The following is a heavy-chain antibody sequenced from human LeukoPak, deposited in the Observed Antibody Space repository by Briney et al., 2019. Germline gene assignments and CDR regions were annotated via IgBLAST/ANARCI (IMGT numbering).Heavy chain of an antibody. V-gene: IGHV3-9*01. J-gene: IGHJ6*03. D-gene: IGHD2-15*01. CDR3: TCGEGGSCYSHRFFYYYYYMDV. CDR2: ISWNSGTI. CDR1: GFIFDDYD. Sequence: GGSLRLSCADSGFIFDDYDMYRVRQAPGKGLEWVSGISWNSGTIGYADSVKGRFTISRDNAKNSLYLQMNSLKTEDTAVYYCTCGEGGSCYSHRFFYYYYYMDVWGKGTTVTVSS.